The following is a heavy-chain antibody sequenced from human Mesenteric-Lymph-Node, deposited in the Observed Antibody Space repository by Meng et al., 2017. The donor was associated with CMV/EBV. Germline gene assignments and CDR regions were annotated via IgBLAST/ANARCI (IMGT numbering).Heavy chain of an antibody. CDR1: GLTFSSYA. D-gene: IGHD2-2*01. CDR3: AKDLGSISYSNWFDP. J-gene: IGHJ5*02. Sequence: AGLTFSSYAMRWVRQAPGKGLEWVSAISGSGGSTYYADSVKGRFTISRDNSKNTLYLQMNSLRAEDTAVYYCAKDLGSISYSNWFDPWGQGTLVTVSS. CDR2: ISGSGGST. V-gene: IGHV3-23*01.